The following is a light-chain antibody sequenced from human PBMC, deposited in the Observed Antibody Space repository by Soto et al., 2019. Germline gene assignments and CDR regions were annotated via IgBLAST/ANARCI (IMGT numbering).Light chain of an antibody. CDR1: QSVSSNY. CDR3: QQYDSSPWT. CDR2: IAS. Sequence: EIVLTQSPDTLSLSPGERATLSCRASQSVSSNYLAWYQQKTGQTPRLLIYIASTRAPGIPDRFRGSGYGTHFTLTISRLEPEEFAVYYCQQYDSSPWTFGQGTKVEIK. J-gene: IGKJ1*01. V-gene: IGKV3-20*01.